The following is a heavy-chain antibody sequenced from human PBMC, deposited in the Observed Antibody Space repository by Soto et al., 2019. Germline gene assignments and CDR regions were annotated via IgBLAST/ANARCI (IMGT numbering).Heavy chain of an antibody. V-gene: IGHV3-7*01. D-gene: IGHD1-26*01. CDR1: GFTFSTSC. J-gene: IGHJ3*02. CDR2: LKQEGSRA. CDR3: ARDPGWGAFDI. Sequence: PRRPLSPSCLASGFTFSTSCMPLVRQPPGKGLESEAILKQEGSRANYVDFVKGRFTISRDNAQNSLTLQMHTLRAEDTAVYYCARDPGWGAFDIWGQGTMVTVSS.